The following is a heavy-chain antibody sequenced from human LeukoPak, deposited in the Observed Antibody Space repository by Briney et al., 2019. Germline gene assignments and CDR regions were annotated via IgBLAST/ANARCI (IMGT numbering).Heavy chain of an antibody. Sequence: SVKVSCKASGGTFSSYAISWVRQAPGQGLEWMGGIIPIFGTANYAQKFQGRVTIITDESTSTAYMELNGLRSEDTAVYYCARASDYDFWRRYWYWAQGTLVTVSS. CDR1: GGTFSSYA. CDR2: IIPIFGTA. J-gene: IGHJ4*02. CDR3: ARASDYDFWRRYWY. D-gene: IGHD3-3*01. V-gene: IGHV1-69*05.